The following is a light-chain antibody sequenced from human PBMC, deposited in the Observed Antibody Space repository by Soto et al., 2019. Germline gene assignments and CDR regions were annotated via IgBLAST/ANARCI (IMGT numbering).Light chain of an antibody. CDR1: SNDVGGYIY. Sequence: QSVLTQPRSVSGSPGQSVTISCTGTSNDVGGYIYVSWYQQRPGKAPKLMIYDVSERPSGVPDRFSGSKSVNTASLTISGLQAEDEAVYYCFSYAGSYTWVFGGGTQLTVL. CDR2: DVS. J-gene: IGLJ3*02. CDR3: FSYAGSYTWV. V-gene: IGLV2-11*01.